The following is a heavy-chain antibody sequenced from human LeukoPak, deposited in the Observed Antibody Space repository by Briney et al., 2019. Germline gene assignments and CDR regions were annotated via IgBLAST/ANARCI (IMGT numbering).Heavy chain of an antibody. D-gene: IGHD1-26*01. CDR3: ARESDTSGSYPFDY. V-gene: IGHV3-21*01. Sequence: GGSLRLSCAASGFTFSSYSMNWVRQAPGKGLEGVSSISSSSSYIYYADSVKGRFTISGDNAKNSLYLQMNSLRAGDTALYYCARESDTSGSYPFDYWGQGTLVTVSS. CDR1: GFTFSSYS. J-gene: IGHJ4*02. CDR2: ISSSSSYI.